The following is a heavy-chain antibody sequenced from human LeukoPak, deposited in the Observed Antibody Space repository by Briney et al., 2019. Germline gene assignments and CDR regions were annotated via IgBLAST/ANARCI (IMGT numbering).Heavy chain of an antibody. CDR1: GGTFSSYA. CDR3: ARLLGTRDAFDI. CDR2: ISAYNGNT. J-gene: IGHJ3*02. V-gene: IGHV1-18*01. Sequence: ASVKVSCKASGGTFSSYAISWVREAPGQGREWMGWISAYNGNTNYAQKLQGRVTMTTDTSTSTAYMELRSLRSDDTAVYYCARLLGTRDAFDIWGQGTMVTVSS. D-gene: IGHD1-14*01.